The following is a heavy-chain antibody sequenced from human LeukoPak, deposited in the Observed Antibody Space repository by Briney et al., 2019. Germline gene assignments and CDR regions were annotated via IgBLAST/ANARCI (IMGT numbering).Heavy chain of an antibody. Sequence: SETLSLTCAVYGGSFSGYYWSWIRQPPGKGLEWIGEINHSGSTNYNPSLKSRVTISVDTSKNQFSLKLSSVTAANTAVYYCARASFFAATAQYDYWGQGTLVTVSS. CDR1: GGSFSGYY. D-gene: IGHD2-15*01. J-gene: IGHJ4*02. CDR2: INHSGST. V-gene: IGHV4-34*01. CDR3: ARASFFAATAQYDY.